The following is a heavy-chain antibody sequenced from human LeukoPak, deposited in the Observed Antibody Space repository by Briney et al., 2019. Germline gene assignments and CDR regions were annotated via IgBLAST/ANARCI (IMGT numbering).Heavy chain of an antibody. D-gene: IGHD4-11*01. J-gene: IGHJ4*02. CDR1: GFTFDTYG. V-gene: IGHV3-48*04. CDR2: IGSGGSTI. Sequence: GGSLRLSCAASGFTFDTYGMNWVRQAPGKGLEWLSHIGSGGSTIYYADSVTGRFTISRDNAKNSLYLQMNSLRAGDTAVYYCAKVMTTVTPFDYWGQGTLVTVSS. CDR3: AKVMTTVTPFDY.